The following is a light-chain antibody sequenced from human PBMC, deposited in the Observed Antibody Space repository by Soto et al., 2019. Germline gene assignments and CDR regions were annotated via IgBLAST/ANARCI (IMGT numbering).Light chain of an antibody. CDR3: QQYNSYPWT. CDR1: QSISSW. V-gene: IGKV1-5*01. J-gene: IGKJ1*01. CDR2: DAS. Sequence: DIQMTQSPSILSASVGDRVTISCRASQSISSWLAWYQQKPAKAPNLLIFDASTLETGVPSRFSGSEAETEFTLTISGLQPDDFATYYCQQYNSYPWTFGQGTKVEIK.